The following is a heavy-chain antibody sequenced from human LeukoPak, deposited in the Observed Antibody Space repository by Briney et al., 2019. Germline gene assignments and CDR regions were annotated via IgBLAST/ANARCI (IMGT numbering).Heavy chain of an antibody. CDR1: GYTFTGYY. CDR3: ARGVMTAMVPFDY. V-gene: IGHV1-2*04. Sequence: AAVKVCCKASGYTFTGYYMHWVRQATGQGIEWMGWINPNSGGTNYAQKFQGWVTMTRDTSISTAYMELSRLRSDDTAVYYCARGVMTAMVPFDYWGQGTLVTVSS. CDR2: INPNSGGT. J-gene: IGHJ4*02. D-gene: IGHD5-18*01.